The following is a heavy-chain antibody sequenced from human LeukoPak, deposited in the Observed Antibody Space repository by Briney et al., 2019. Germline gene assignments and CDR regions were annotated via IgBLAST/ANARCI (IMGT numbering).Heavy chain of an antibody. CDR3: AKDGTYYDILTGNDAFDI. CDR2: ISGSGGST. D-gene: IGHD3-9*01. Sequence: GGSPRLSCAASGFTFSSYAMSWVRQAPGKGLEWVSAISGSGGSTYYADSVKGRSTISRDNSKNTLYLQMNSLRAEDTAVYYCAKDGTYYDILTGNDAFDIWGQGTMVTVSS. J-gene: IGHJ3*02. V-gene: IGHV3-23*01. CDR1: GFTFSSYA.